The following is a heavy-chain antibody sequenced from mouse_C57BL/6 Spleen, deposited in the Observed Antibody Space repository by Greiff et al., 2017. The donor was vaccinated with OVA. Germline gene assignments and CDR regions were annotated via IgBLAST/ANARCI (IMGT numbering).Heavy chain of an antibody. CDR3: ARDGNSWYFDV. D-gene: IGHD2-1*01. Sequence: EVKLVESEGGLVQPGSSMKLSCTASGFTFSDYYMAWVRQVPEKGLEWVANINYDGSSTYYLDSLKSRFIISRDNAKNILYLQMSSLKSEDTATYYCARDGNSWYFDVWGTGTTVTVSS. J-gene: IGHJ1*03. V-gene: IGHV5-16*01. CDR2: INYDGSST. CDR1: GFTFSDYY.